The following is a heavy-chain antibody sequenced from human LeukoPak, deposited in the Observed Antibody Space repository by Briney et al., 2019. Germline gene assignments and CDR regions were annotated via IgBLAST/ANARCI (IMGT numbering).Heavy chain of an antibody. CDR3: ARVRGDSSGYYLMDY. V-gene: IGHV4-39*07. J-gene: IGHJ4*02. CDR1: GGSISSSSYY. D-gene: IGHD3-22*01. CDR2: IYYSGST. Sequence: SETLSLTCTVSGGSISSSSYYWGWIRQPPGKGLEWIGSIYYSGSTYYNPSLKSRVTISVDTSKNQFSLKLSSVTAADTAVYYCARVRGDSSGYYLMDYWGQGTLVTVPS.